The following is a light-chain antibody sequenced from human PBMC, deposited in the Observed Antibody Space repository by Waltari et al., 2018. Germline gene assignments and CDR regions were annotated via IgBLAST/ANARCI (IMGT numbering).Light chain of an antibody. CDR1: QSLTKRY. J-gene: IGKJ2*01. CDR2: GAS. V-gene: IGKV3-20*01. Sequence: VLTQSPDTLSLSPGERATLSCRASQSLTKRYLAWYQQKPVQAPRLLIYGASSRAAGIPDRFSGSGSGTDFTLTISRLEPEDSAVYYCQQYGSSILYTFGQGTKLEIK. CDR3: QQYGSSILYT.